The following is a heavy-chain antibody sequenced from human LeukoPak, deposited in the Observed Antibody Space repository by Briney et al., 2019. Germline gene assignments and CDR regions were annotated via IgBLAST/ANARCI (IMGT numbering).Heavy chain of an antibody. J-gene: IGHJ4*02. CDR1: GFTVSSNY. CDR3: ARDADGNCDY. V-gene: IGHV3-53*01. CDR2: IYRGGST. Sequence: GGSLRLSCAASGFTVSSNYMSWVRQAPGKGLEWVSVIYRGGSTYYADSVKGRFTISRDTSKNTLFLQMNSLRAEDTAVYYCARDADGNCDYWGQGALVTVSS.